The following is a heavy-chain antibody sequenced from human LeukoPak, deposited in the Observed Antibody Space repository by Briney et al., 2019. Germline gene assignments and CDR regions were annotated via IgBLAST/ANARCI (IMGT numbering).Heavy chain of an antibody. V-gene: IGHV3-7*01. CDR2: IKKDASEK. CDR3: ASLLDGITGTTYIGVDI. Sequence: GGSLRLSCAASGFAFSDYWMSWVRQAPGKGLEWVANIKKDASEKYYVDSVKGRFTISRDNAKNSLNLQMNSLRVEDTAVYYCASLLDGITGTTYIGVDIWGQGTMVTVSS. J-gene: IGHJ3*02. CDR1: GFAFSDYW. D-gene: IGHD1-20*01.